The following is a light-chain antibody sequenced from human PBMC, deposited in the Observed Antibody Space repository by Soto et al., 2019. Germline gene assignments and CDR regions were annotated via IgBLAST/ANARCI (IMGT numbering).Light chain of an antibody. J-gene: IGLJ1*01. CDR3: SSYTSSSTYV. CDR1: SSDVGGYNY. CDR2: DVS. V-gene: IGLV2-14*01. Sequence: QSALTQPASVSGSPGQSITISCTGTSSDVGGYNYVSWYQQHPGKAPKLMIYDVSNRPSGVSNRFSGSKSGNTASLTTSRLQAEDEADYYCSSYTSSSTYVFGTGTKLTVL.